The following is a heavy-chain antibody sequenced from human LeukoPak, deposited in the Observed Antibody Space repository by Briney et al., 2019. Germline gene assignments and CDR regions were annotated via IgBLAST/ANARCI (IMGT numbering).Heavy chain of an antibody. D-gene: IGHD3-10*01. Sequence: ASVKVSCKASGYTFTNYYMQWVRQAPGQGLEWIGIINPSPGSTTYAQTFQGRVTMTRDTSTSTVYMELSSLRSEDTAVYYCARGGLLQKYNCFDPWGQGTLVTVSS. J-gene: IGHJ5*02. CDR1: GYTFTNYY. CDR2: INPSPGST. V-gene: IGHV1-46*01. CDR3: ARGGLLQKYNCFDP.